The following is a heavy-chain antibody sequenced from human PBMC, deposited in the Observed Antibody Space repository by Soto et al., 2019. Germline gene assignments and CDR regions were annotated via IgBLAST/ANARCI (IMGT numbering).Heavy chain of an antibody. CDR2: IYYSGST. Sequence: TLSLTCTVSGGSISSGGYYWSWIRQHPGKGLEWIGYIYYSGSTYYNPSLKSRVTISVDTSKNQFSLKLSSVTAADTAVYYCARENPTYCSSTSCSEETAFDIWGQGTMVTVSS. CDR3: ARENPTYCSSTSCSEETAFDI. CDR1: GGSISSGGYY. V-gene: IGHV4-31*03. J-gene: IGHJ3*02. D-gene: IGHD2-2*01.